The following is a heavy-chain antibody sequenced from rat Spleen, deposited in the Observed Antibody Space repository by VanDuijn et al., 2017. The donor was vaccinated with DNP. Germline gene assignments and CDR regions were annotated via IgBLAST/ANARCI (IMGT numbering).Heavy chain of an antibody. CDR1: GYSITSSYR. CDR2: INSAGGT. CDR3: ARGRPSWELYWYFDF. J-gene: IGHJ1*01. V-gene: IGHV3-3*01. Sequence: EVQLQESGPGLVKPSQSLSLTCSVTGYSITSSYRWNWIRKFPGNKLEWMGYINSAGGTNYNPSLKSRISITRDTSKNQFFLQVNSVATEDTATYYWARGRPSWELYWYFDFWGPGTMVTVSS. D-gene: IGHD5-1*01.